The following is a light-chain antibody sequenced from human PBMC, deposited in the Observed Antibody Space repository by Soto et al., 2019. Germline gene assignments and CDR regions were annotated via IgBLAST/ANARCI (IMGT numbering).Light chain of an antibody. Sequence: QSALTQPPSASGTPGQRVTISCSGSSSNIGSNSVHWYRQIPGTAPKLLIYTNSQRPSGVPDRFSGSKSGTSASLAISGLQSEDEADYYCAAWDDSLNGCVFGTGTKVTVL. V-gene: IGLV1-44*01. CDR1: SSNIGSNS. CDR3: AAWDDSLNGCV. J-gene: IGLJ1*01. CDR2: TNS.